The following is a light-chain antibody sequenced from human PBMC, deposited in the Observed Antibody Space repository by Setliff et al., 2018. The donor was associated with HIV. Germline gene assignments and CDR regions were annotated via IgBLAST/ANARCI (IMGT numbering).Light chain of an antibody. Sequence: QGPSASGTPGQRVTISCSGSSSNIGSNIVNWYQHLPGTAPKLLIYRNNQRPSGVPDRFSGSKSGTSASLAISGLQSEDEADYYCATWDDSLNGNVFGSGTKVTVL. J-gene: IGLJ1*01. CDR2: RNN. V-gene: IGLV1-44*01. CDR1: SSNIGSNI. CDR3: ATWDDSLNGNV.